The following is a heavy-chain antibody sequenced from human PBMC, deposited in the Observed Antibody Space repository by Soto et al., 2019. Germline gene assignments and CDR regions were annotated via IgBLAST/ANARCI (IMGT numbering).Heavy chain of an antibody. V-gene: IGHV3-49*04. D-gene: IGHD2-21*02. J-gene: IGHJ6*01. Sequence: GSLRLSCSASEFTCGGYAMSWVRLAPGKGLELVGFIRIKAYYGTTEYAASVRGRFTISRDDSRSTAYLQMNSLKSEDTAVEFCTRAPFVVEPARSKCDVLG. CDR2: IRIKAYYGTT. CDR1: EFTCGGYA. CDR3: TRAPFVVEPARSKCDV.